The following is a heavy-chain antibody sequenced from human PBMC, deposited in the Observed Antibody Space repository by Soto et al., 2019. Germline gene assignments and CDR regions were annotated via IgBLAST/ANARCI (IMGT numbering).Heavy chain of an antibody. Sequence: QVQLQESGPGLVKPSETLSLTCTVSVGSISSYYWGWIRQPPGKGLEWIGYIHYSGSTNYNPSLMSRVTISVDTPKNQFSLKVNSMIAADTAIYYCARVGVAARKGRWFDPLGQGTLVTFSS. J-gene: IGHJ5*02. CDR2: IHYSGST. CDR1: VGSISSYY. CDR3: ARVGVAARKGRWFDP. D-gene: IGHD6-25*01. V-gene: IGHV4-59*01.